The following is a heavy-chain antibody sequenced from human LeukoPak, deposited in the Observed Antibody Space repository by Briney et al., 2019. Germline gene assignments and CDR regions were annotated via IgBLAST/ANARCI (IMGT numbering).Heavy chain of an antibody. V-gene: IGHV4-34*01. J-gene: IGHJ4*02. CDR3: ARDGDQFDY. D-gene: IGHD7-27*01. CDR2: INHSGST. Sequence: SETLSLTCAVYGGSLSGYYWSWIRQPPGKGLEWIGEINHSGSTNYNPSLKSRVTISVDTSKNQFSLKLSSVTAADTAVYYCARDGDQFDYWGQGTLVTVSS. CDR1: GGSLSGYY.